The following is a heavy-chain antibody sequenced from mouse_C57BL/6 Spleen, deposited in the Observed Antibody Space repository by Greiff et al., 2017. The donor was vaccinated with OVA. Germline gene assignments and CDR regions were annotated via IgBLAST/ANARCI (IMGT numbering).Heavy chain of an antibody. CDR1: GYTFTSYW. V-gene: IGHV1-69*01. CDR2: IDPSDSYT. CDR3: ARYGTGRGGDY. Sequence: QVQLQQPGAELVMPGASVKLSCKASGYTFTSYWMHWVKQRPGQGLEWIGEIDPSDSYTNYNQKFKGKSTLTVDKSSSTAYMQLSSLTSEDSAVYYCARYGTGRGGDYWGQGTTLTVSS. J-gene: IGHJ2*01. D-gene: IGHD1-1*01.